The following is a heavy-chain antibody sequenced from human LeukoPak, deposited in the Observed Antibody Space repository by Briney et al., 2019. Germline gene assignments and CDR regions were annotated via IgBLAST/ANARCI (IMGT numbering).Heavy chain of an antibody. V-gene: IGHV5-51*01. CDR2: IYPGDSDT. Sequence: GESLKISCKGSGYSFTSYWIGWVRQMPGKGLEWMGIIYPGDSDTRYSPSFQGQVTISADKSISTAYLQWSSLKASDTVMYYCARHSSDISGSYRNWFDPWGQGTLVTVSS. J-gene: IGHJ5*02. D-gene: IGHD1-26*01. CDR3: ARHSSDISGSYRNWFDP. CDR1: GYSFTSYW.